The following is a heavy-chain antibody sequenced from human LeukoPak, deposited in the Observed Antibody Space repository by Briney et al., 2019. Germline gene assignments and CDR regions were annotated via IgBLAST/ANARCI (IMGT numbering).Heavy chain of an antibody. Sequence: GGSLRLSCAASGFTFSSYAMHWVRQAPGKGLEWVAVISYDGSNKYYADSVKGRFTISRDNAKNSLYLQMNSLRAEDTAVYYCARGGRPRGLNMIVVVPAAERSWFDPWGQGTLVTVSS. V-gene: IGHV3-30-3*01. D-gene: IGHD2-2*01. CDR1: GFTFSSYA. CDR3: ARGGRPRGLNMIVVVPAAERSWFDP. J-gene: IGHJ5*02. CDR2: ISYDGSNK.